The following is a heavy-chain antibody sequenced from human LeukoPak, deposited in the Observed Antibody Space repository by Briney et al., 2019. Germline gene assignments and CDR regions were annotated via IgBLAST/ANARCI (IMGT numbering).Heavy chain of an antibody. D-gene: IGHD6-19*01. CDR3: ARVEYSSAWYEDC. CDR1: GFTFSRYE. V-gene: IGHV3-48*03. CDR2: ISSSGTTI. Sequence: GESLRLSCAASGFTFSRYEMNWVRQAPGKGLEWVSYISSSGTTIHHADSVKGRFTISRDNAKNSLYLQMNSLRVEDTAVYYCARVEYSSAWYEDCWGQGTLVTVSS. J-gene: IGHJ4*02.